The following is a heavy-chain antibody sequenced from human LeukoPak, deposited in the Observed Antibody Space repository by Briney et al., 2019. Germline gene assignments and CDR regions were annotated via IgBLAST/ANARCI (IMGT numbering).Heavy chain of an antibody. CDR1: GFIVSGTY. J-gene: IGHJ3*02. V-gene: IGHV3-53*01. CDR2: IYSGGSI. Sequence: GGSLRLFCAASGFIVSGTYMSWVRQAPGKGLEWVSVIYSGGSIYYADSVKGRFTISRDNSRNTLYLQMNSLRAEDTAVYYCARALNGFDIWGPGTLVTVSS. CDR3: ARALNGFDI.